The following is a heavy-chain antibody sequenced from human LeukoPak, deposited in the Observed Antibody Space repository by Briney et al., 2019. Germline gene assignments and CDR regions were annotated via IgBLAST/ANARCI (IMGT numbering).Heavy chain of an antibody. Sequence: SETLSLTCTVSGGSISSSSYYWGWIRPPPGKGLEWIGSIYYSGSTYYNPSLKSRVTISVDTSKNQFSLKLSSVTAADTAVYYCARVGPPQFYFDYWGQGTLVTVSS. V-gene: IGHV4-39*07. CDR2: IYYSGST. J-gene: IGHJ4*02. CDR1: GGSISSSSYY. CDR3: ARVGPPQFYFDY.